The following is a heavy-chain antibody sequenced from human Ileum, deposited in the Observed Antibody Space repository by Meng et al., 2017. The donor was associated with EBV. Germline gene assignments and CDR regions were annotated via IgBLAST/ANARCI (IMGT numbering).Heavy chain of an antibody. J-gene: IGHJ4*02. CDR3: VRPIDYKDYVRFYFFDY. Sequence: LQRQVSAPGRAQPWRTLSPSGTGSGGSVSSSGYDWGWIRQSPAKGLEWIGSIYRTETTNYNPSLKSRVTISVETSKNQFSLTLRSVTAADTAVYYCVRPIDYKDYVRFYFFDYWSQGALVTVSS. CDR1: GGSVSSSGYD. D-gene: IGHD4-11*01. CDR2: IYRTETT. V-gene: IGHV4-39*01.